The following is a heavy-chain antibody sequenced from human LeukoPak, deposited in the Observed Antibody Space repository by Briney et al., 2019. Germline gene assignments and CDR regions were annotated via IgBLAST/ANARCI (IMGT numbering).Heavy chain of an antibody. Sequence: GGSLRLSCAASGFTFSSYEMNWVRQAPGKGLEWVSYISSSGSTIYYADSVKGRFTISGDNARNSLYLQMNSLRAEDTAVYYCAREEYSSSAIDYWGQGTLVTVSS. CDR3: AREEYSSSAIDY. J-gene: IGHJ4*02. CDR1: GFTFSSYE. V-gene: IGHV3-48*03. CDR2: ISSSGSTI. D-gene: IGHD6-6*01.